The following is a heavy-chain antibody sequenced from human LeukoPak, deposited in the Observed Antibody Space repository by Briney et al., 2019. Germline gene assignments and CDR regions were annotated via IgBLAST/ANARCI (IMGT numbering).Heavy chain of an antibody. CDR2: IFHTGST. J-gene: IGHJ5*02. CDR3: ARGGFELRYFDWLPKYNWFDP. Sequence: SETLSLTCTVSGASISDFYWSWIRQSPEKGLEWLGYIFHTGSTNYNPSLKSRVTISVDTSKNQFSLKLSSVTAADTAVYYCARGGFELRYFDWLPKYNWFDPWGQGTLVTVSS. D-gene: IGHD3-9*01. CDR1: GASISDFY. V-gene: IGHV4-59*12.